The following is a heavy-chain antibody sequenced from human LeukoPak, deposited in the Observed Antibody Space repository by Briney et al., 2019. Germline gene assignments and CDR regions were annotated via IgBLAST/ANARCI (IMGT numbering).Heavy chain of an antibody. J-gene: IGHJ6*02. Sequence: ASVKVSCKASGYTFTGYYMHWVRQAPGQGLEWMGRINPNSGGTNYAQKFQGRVTMTRDTSISTAYMELSRLRSDDTAVYYCASQGAVKEKDYYYYGMDVWAKGPRSPSP. D-gene: IGHD6-19*01. V-gene: IGHV1-2*06. CDR3: ASQGAVKEKDYYYYGMDV. CDR2: INPNSGGT. CDR1: GYTFTGYY.